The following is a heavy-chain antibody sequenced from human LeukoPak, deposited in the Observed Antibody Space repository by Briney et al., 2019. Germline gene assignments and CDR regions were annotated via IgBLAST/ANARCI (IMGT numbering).Heavy chain of an antibody. D-gene: IGHD2-15*01. J-gene: IGHJ4*02. Sequence: GGSLRLSCAASGFTFSTYDMNWVRQAPGEGLEWVSTISGSGANTYYADSVKGRFTITRDNSKNTLYLQMNSLRAEDTAEYYCAKYCSGPSCYSGLNSWGQGTLVSVSP. CDR2: ISGSGANT. CDR3: AKYCSGPSCYSGLNS. CDR1: GFTFSTYD. V-gene: IGHV3-23*01.